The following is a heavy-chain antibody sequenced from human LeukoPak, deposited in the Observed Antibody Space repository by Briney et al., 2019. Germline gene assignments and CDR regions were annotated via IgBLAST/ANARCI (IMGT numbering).Heavy chain of an antibody. D-gene: IGHD5-24*01. CDR2: IYYSGST. Sequence: PSETLSLTCIVSGGSISTHYWSWIRQSPGKGLGWIGYIYYSGSTNYNPSLKSRVTISVDTSKNQFSLKLSSVTAADTAVYYCARGEMATIEDAFDIWGQGTMVTVSS. CDR3: ARGEMATIEDAFDI. J-gene: IGHJ3*02. CDR1: GGSISTHY. V-gene: IGHV4-59*11.